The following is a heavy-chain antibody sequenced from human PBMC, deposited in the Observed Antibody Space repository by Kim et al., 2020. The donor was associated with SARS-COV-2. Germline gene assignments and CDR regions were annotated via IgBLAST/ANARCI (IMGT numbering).Heavy chain of an antibody. J-gene: IGHJ5*01. CDR2: IYYSGST. D-gene: IGHD6-13*01. Sequence: SETLSLTCTVSGGSISSGGYYWSWIRQHPGKGLEWIGYIYYSGSTYYNPFLKSRVTISVDTSKNQFSLKLSSVTAADTAVYYCARAGAATEPLRWFDPWGQGTLVTVSS. CDR3: ARAGAATEPLRWFDP. CDR1: GGSISSGGYY. V-gene: IGHV4-31*03.